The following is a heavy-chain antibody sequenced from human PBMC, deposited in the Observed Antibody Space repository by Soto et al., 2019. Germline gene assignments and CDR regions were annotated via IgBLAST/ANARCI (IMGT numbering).Heavy chain of an antibody. V-gene: IGHV4-4*02. Sequence: QVQLQESGPGLVKPSGTLSLTCAVSSGSISSSNWWSWVRQPPGKGLEWIGEIYHSGSTNYNPSLQSRVTISVDKYKNQFSLKLSSVTAADTAVYYCARRGGRYYYYYYMDVWGKGTTVTVSS. J-gene: IGHJ6*03. CDR2: IYHSGST. CDR1: SGSISSSNW. CDR3: ARRGGRYYYYYYMDV.